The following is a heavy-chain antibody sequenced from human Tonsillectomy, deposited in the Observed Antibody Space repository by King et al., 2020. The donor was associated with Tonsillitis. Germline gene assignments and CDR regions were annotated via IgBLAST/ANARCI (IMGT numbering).Heavy chain of an antibody. V-gene: IGHV3-21*01. J-gene: IGHJ3*02. D-gene: IGHD3-22*01. CDR2: LNRRSTNI. Sequence: VQLVESGGGLVKPGGSLRLSCATSGFTFSDYDMNWVRQAPGKGLEWVSSLNRRSTNIYFSELEKGRFSISRDNAKSSLDLRIHSLRVEDTAVYYCAKDKGADYYDSGRGAFDIWGQGTMVTVSS. CDR3: AKDKGADYYDSGRGAFDI. CDR1: GFTFSDYD.